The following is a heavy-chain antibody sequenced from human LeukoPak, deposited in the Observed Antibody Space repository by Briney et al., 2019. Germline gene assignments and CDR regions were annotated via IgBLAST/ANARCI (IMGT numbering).Heavy chain of an antibody. CDR3: AKGYRRGYCSSTSCYMGGNWFDP. D-gene: IGHD2-2*02. Sequence: PGGSLRLSCAASGFTFSSYGMHWVRQAPGKGLEWVAVISYDGSNKYYADSVKGRFTISRDNSKNTLYLQMNSLRAEDTAVYYCAKGYRRGYCSSTSCYMGGNWFDPWGQGTLVTVSS. V-gene: IGHV3-30*18. CDR2: ISYDGSNK. CDR1: GFTFSSYG. J-gene: IGHJ5*02.